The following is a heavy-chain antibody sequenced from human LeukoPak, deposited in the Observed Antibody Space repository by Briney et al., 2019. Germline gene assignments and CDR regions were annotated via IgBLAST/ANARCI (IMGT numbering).Heavy chain of an antibody. J-gene: IGHJ3*02. CDR2: ISGSGGST. V-gene: IGHV3-23*01. Sequence: GGSLRLSCAASGFTFSSYAMSWVRQAPGKGLEWVSAISGSGGSTYYADSVKGRFTISRDNSKNTLYLQMNSLRAEDTAVYYCASAGYSSSWYSGIPFGAFDIWGQGTMVTVSS. CDR3: ASAGYSSSWYSGIPFGAFDI. CDR1: GFTFSSYA. D-gene: IGHD6-13*01.